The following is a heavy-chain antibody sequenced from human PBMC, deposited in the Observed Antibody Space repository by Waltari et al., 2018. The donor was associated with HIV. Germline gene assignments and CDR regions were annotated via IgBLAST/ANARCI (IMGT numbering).Heavy chain of an antibody. J-gene: IGHJ6*02. Sequence: QVQLQESGPGLVKPSGTLSLTCAVSGGSITSSNWWSWVRQPPGKGLEWIEEIYHSGGTNYNPALKSRVTISLDKSKNQFSLKLSSVTAADTALYYCAGSRSSGSSVYYGMDVWGQGTTVTVSS. CDR2: IYHSGGT. V-gene: IGHV4-4*02. CDR1: GGSITSSNW. CDR3: AGSRSSGSSVYYGMDV. D-gene: IGHD3-22*01.